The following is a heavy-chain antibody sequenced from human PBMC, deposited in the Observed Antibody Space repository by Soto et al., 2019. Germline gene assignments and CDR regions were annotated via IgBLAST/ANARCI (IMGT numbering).Heavy chain of an antibody. CDR3: AVNYYDSSGYYYFDY. CDR1: GYTFTSYG. D-gene: IGHD3-22*01. Sequence: GASVKVSCKASGYTFTSYGISWVRQAPGQGLEWIGWISAYNGNTNYAQKLQGRVTMTTDTSTSTAYMELRSLRSDDTAVYYCAVNYYDSSGYYYFDYWGQGTLVTVSS. CDR2: ISAYNGNT. V-gene: IGHV1-18*01. J-gene: IGHJ4*02.